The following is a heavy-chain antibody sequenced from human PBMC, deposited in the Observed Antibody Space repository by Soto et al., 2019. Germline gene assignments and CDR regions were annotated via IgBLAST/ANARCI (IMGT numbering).Heavy chain of an antibody. D-gene: IGHD6-19*01. V-gene: IGHV4-59*01. CDR2: IYYSGST. CDR1: GGSISSYY. J-gene: IGHJ4*02. CDR3: ARGRYSSGWEIFDY. Sequence: SETLSLTCTVSGGSISSYYWSWIRQPPGKGLEWIGYIYYSGSTNYNPSLKSRVTISVDTSKNQFSLKLSSVTAADTAVYYCARGRYSSGWEIFDYWGQGTLVTVSS.